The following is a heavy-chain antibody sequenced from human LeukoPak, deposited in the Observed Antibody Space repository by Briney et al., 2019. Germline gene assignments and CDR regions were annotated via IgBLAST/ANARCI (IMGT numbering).Heavy chain of an antibody. V-gene: IGHV1-46*01. J-gene: IGHJ4*02. CDR1: GYTFTSYY. Sequence: ASVKVSCKASGYTFTSYYMHWMRQAPGQGLEWLGIINPSGGSTSYAQMFQGRVTMTRDTSTGTVYMELSSLRSEDTAVYYCARGAMPGYGDLGYFDYWGQGTLVTVSS. D-gene: IGHD4-17*01. CDR2: INPSGGST. CDR3: ARGAMPGYGDLGYFDY.